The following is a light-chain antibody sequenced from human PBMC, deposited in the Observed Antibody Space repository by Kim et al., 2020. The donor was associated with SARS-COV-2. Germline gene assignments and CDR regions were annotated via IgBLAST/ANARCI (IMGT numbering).Light chain of an antibody. J-gene: IGLJ3*02. CDR2: TDN. Sequence: ELTQPPSASGTPGQRVIISCSGSNSNIGSDTVDWYQPLPGPAPKLLIYTDNQPPAAVPDRFSGSNSGTSASLAISGLQSEDEADYYCAAWDASLNVWVFGGGTQLTVL. CDR1: NSNIGSDT. CDR3: AAWDASLNVWV. V-gene: IGLV1-44*01.